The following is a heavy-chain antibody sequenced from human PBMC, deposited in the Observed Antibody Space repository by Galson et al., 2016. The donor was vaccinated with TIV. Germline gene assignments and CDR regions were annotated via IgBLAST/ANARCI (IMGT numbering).Heavy chain of an antibody. Sequence: QSGAEVKKPEESLRISCKASGDSISSYWVGWVRQIPGKGLEWMGIIYPRDSETRYSPSFQGQVTISADESVSTAYLQWSSLKASDTAIYYCARAPGYSGYSYGYFDSWGQGTLVTVSS. CDR1: GDSISSYW. CDR3: ARAPGYSGYSYGYFDS. J-gene: IGHJ4*02. CDR2: IYPRDSET. V-gene: IGHV5-51*03. D-gene: IGHD5-18*01.